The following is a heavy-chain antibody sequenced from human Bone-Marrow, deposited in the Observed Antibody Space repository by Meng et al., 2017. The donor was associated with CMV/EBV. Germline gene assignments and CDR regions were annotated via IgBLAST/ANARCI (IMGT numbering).Heavy chain of an antibody. CDR3: ARRKDSGSYYPKYYLDF. V-gene: IGHV4-34*01. J-gene: IGHJ4*02. Sequence: SETLSLTCAVYGGSFSGYYWSWVRQPPGKGLEWIGEINRSGSTNYNPSLKSRVTISVDTSKNQFTLKLSAVTAADTAVYYGARRKDSGSYYPKYYLDFWGQGTLVTVSS. D-gene: IGHD3-10*01. CDR1: GGSFSGYY. CDR2: INRSGST.